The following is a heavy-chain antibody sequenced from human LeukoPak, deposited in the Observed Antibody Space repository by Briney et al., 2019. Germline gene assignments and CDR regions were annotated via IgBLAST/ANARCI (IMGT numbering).Heavy chain of an antibody. CDR1: GSTFSSYS. Sequence: GGSLRLSCAASGSTFSSYSMNWVRQAPGKGLEWISYISSSFSTIYYADSVKGRLTISRDNAKNSLYLQMNSLRDEDTAVYYCASGYNYFDYWGQGTLVTVSS. CDR3: ASGYNYFDY. V-gene: IGHV3-48*02. D-gene: IGHD5-18*01. CDR2: ISSSFSTI. J-gene: IGHJ4*02.